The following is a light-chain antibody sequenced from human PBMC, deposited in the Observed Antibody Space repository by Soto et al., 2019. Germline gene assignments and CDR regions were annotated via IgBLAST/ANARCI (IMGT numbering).Light chain of an antibody. CDR1: ASDVDSYNR. CDR2: DVR. CDR3: CLYTTISASWL. V-gene: IGLV2-18*01. J-gene: IGLJ3*02. Sequence: QSVLTQPPSVSGSPGQSVTISCTGTASDVDSYNRVSWYQQSPGAAPKLMIYDVRFRPSGVPDRFSASRSGNVASPTISGLQAEDEATYYCCLYTTISASWLFGGGTKLTVL.